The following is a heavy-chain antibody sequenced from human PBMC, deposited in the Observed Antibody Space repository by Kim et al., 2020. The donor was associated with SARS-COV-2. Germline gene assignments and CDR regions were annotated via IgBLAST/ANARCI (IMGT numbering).Heavy chain of an antibody. J-gene: IGHJ6*01. D-gene: IGHD3-3*01. V-gene: IGHV3-7*03. CDR1: GFTFSSYW. Sequence: GGSLRLSCAASGFTFSSYWMSWVRQAPGKGLEWVANIKQDGSEKYYVDSVKGRFTISRDNAKNSLYLQMNSVRAEDTAVYYCARERSVGVVITPWVYYYGMDVWGQGTTVTVSS. CDR3: ARERSVGVVITPWVYYYGMDV. CDR2: IKQDGSEK.